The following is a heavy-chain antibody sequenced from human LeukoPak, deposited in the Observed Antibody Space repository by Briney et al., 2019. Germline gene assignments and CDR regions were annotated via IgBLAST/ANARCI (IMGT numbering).Heavy chain of an antibody. D-gene: IGHD6-13*01. CDR3: ARDHSSWYYFDY. CDR2: IIPILGIA. J-gene: IGHJ4*02. CDR1: GGTFSSYT. V-gene: IGHV1-69*04. Sequence: SVKVSCKASGGTFSSYTISWVRQAPGQGLEWMGRIIPILGIANYAQKFQGRVAITADKSTSTAYMELSSLRSEDTAVYYCARDHSSWYYFDYWGQGTLVTVSS.